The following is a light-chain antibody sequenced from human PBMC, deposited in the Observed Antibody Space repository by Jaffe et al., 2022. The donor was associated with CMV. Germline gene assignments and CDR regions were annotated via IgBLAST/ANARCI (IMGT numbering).Light chain of an antibody. J-gene: IGKJ1*01. CDR1: QSIFYHYNNKNY. CDR3: QQYYSPPWT. Sequence: DIVMTQSPDSLAVSLGERATINCKSSQSIFYHYNNKNYLAWYQVKPGQPPKLLIYWASTRESGVPDRLSGSGSATDFTLTINNLQAEDVAVYFCQQYYSPPWTFGQGTKVEIK. V-gene: IGKV4-1*01. CDR2: WAS.